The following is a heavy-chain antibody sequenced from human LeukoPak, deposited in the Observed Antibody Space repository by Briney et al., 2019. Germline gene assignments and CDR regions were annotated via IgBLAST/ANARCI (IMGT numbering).Heavy chain of an antibody. Sequence: GGSLRLSCAASGFTFSDYYMSWIRQAPGKELEWVSYISSSGSTIYYADSVKGRFTISRDNAKNSLYLQMNSLRAEDTAVYYCARVGSSGSILYFDYWGQGTLVTVSS. D-gene: IGHD6-19*01. V-gene: IGHV3-11*01. J-gene: IGHJ4*02. CDR1: GFTFSDYY. CDR3: ARVGSSGSILYFDY. CDR2: ISSSGSTI.